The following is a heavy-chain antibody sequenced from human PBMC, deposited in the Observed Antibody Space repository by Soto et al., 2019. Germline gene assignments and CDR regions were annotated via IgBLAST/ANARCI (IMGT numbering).Heavy chain of an antibody. CDR3: ARKGPYSERYNVGATIWGDFDY. Sequence: SETLSLTCAVYGGSFSGYYWSWIRQPPGKGLEWIGEINHSGSTNYNPSLKSRVTISVDTSKNQFSLKLSSVTAADTAVYYCARKGPYSERYNVGATIWGDFDYWGQGTLVTVSS. V-gene: IGHV4-34*01. J-gene: IGHJ4*02. D-gene: IGHD5-12*01. CDR1: GGSFSGYY. CDR2: INHSGST.